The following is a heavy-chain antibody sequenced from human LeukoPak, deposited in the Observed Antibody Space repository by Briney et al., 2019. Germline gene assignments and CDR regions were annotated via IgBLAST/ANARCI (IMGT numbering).Heavy chain of an antibody. V-gene: IGHV1-24*01. CDR1: GYTLTELS. CDR2: FDPEDGET. CDR3: ATSPSSTYYFDY. Sequence: ASVKVSCKVSGYTLTELSMHWVRQAPGKGRERMGGFDPEDGETIYAQKFQGRVTMTEDTSTDTAYMELSSLRSEVTAVYYCATSPSSTYYFDYWGQGTLVTVSS. J-gene: IGHJ4*02.